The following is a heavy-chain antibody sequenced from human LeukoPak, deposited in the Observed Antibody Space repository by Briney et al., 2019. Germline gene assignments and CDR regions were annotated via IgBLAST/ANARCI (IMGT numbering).Heavy chain of an antibody. CDR1: GYTFTSYD. J-gene: IGHJ6*02. CDR3: ARLRRGSSSFYYYYGMDV. D-gene: IGHD6-6*01. V-gene: IGHV1-8*01. CDR2: MNPNSGNT. Sequence: ASVKVSCKASGYTFTSYDINWVRQATGQGLEWMGWMNPNSGNTGYAQKFQGRVTMTRNTSISTAYMELSSLRSEDTAVYYCARLRRGSSSFYYYYGMDVWGRGTTVTVSS.